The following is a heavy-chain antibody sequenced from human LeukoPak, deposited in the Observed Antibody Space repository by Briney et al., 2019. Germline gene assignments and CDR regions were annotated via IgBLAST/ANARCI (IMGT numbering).Heavy chain of an antibody. CDR2: INPNSGGT. V-gene: IGHV1-2*02. Sequence: LEWMGWINPNSGGTNYAQKFQGRVTMTRDTSISTAYMELSRPRSDDTAVYYCARGGPDIWYWGQGTLVTVSS. CDR3: ARGGPDIWY. J-gene: IGHJ4*02. D-gene: IGHD2-15*01.